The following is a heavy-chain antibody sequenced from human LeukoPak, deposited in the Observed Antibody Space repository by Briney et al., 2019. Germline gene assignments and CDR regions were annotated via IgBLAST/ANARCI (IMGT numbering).Heavy chain of an antibody. D-gene: IGHD3-22*01. V-gene: IGHV1-18*01. J-gene: IGHJ4*02. CDR2: ISAYNGNT. CDR3: ARVFHDSSGYYPYYFDY. CDR1: GYTFSSYG. Sequence: ASVKVSCKASGYTFSSYGVSWVRQAPGQGLEWMGWISAYNGNTNYAQKFQGRVTMTTDTSTSTAYMELRSLRPDDTAVYYCARVFHDSSGYYPYYFDYWGQGTLVPVSS.